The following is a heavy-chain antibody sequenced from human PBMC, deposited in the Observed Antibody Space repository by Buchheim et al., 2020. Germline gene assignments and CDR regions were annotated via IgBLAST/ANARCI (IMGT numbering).Heavy chain of an antibody. J-gene: IGHJ4*02. CDR1: GFTFSSYA. V-gene: IGHV3-48*03. Sequence: EVQLVESGGGLVQPGGSLRLSCAASGFTFSSYAMNWVRQAPGKGLEWMSYISHTAYDIYYADSVKGRFTISRDNAKNSLYLPMNSLTAEDTAVYYCTTDLRGRSSFDWGQGTL. D-gene: IGHD6-6*01. CDR2: ISHTAYDI. CDR3: TTDLRGRSSFD.